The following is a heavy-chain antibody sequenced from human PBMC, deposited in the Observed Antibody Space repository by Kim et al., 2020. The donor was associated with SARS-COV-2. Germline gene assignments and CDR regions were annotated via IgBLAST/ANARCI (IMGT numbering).Heavy chain of an antibody. Sequence: SETLSLTCAVYGGSFSGYYWSWIRQPPGKGLEWIGEINHSGSTNYNPSLKSRVTISVDTSKNQFSLKLSSVTAADTAVYYCARGRCSSTSCYAVWFDPWGQGTLVTVSS. J-gene: IGHJ5*02. CDR1: GGSFSGYY. CDR3: ARGRCSSTSCYAVWFDP. CDR2: INHSGST. D-gene: IGHD2-2*01. V-gene: IGHV4-34*01.